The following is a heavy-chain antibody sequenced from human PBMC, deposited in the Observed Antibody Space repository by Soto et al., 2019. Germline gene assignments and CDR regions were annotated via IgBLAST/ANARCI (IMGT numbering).Heavy chain of an antibody. CDR2: IWAHGTEQ. CDR1: GYSITNNG. V-gene: IGHV3-33*06. J-gene: IGHJ4*02. D-gene: IGHD1-1*01. CDR3: GKDIRSGSIDY. Sequence: QVRLAQSGGGVVQPGRSLTLSCAASGYSITNNGMHWVRQAPGKGLEWVALIWAHGTEQYYADSVKGRFTVSRDTSTNTVYLQMNSLRAEDTASYYCGKDIRSGSIDYWGQGTLVTVSS.